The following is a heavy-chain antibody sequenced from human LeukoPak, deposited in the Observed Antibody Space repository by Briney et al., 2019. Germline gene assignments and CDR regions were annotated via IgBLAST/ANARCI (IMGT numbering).Heavy chain of an antibody. J-gene: IGHJ4*02. CDR1: GYTFTSYG. CDR2: ISAYSGNT. V-gene: IGHV1-18*01. Sequence: VASVKVSCKASGYTFTSYGIIWVRQALGQGLEWMGWISAYSGNTNYAQNLQGRVTMTTDTSTSTAYMEVRSLRSDDTAVYYCARDYGSGSYRFDYWGQGTLVTVSS. D-gene: IGHD3-10*01. CDR3: ARDYGSGSYRFDY.